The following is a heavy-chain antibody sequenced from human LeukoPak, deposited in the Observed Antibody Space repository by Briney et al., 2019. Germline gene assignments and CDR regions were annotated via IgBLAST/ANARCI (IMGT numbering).Heavy chain of an antibody. CDR3: ASGDGGYRSGREYYFDY. D-gene: IGHD3-10*01. CDR1: GFTFSSYG. CDR2: IRYDGSNK. V-gene: IGHV3-30*02. J-gene: IGHJ4*02. Sequence: PGGSLRLSCAASGFTFSSYGMHWVRQAPGKGLEWVAFIRYDGSNKYYADSVKGRFTISRDNSKNTLYLQMNSLRAEDTAVYYCASGDGGYRSGREYYFDYWGRGTLVTVSS.